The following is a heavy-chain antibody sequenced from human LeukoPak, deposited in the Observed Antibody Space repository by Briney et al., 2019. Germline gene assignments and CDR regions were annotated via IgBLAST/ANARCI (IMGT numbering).Heavy chain of an antibody. CDR3: ARGADRLVVVVTATLPPFDY. V-gene: IGHV4-34*01. J-gene: IGHJ4*02. Sequence: KSSETLSLTCAVYGGSFSGYYWSWIRQPPGKGLEWIGEINHSGSTNYNPSLKSRVTISVDTSKNQFSLKLSSVTAADTAVYYCARGADRLVVVVTATLPPFDYWGQGTLVTVSS. CDR2: INHSGST. CDR1: GGSFSGYY. D-gene: IGHD2-21*02.